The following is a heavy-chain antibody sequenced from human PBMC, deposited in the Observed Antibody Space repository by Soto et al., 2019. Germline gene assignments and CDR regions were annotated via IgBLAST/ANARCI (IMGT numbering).Heavy chain of an antibody. D-gene: IGHD6-6*01. J-gene: IGHJ4*02. CDR2: ISGSGGST. Sequence: GGSLRLSCAASGFTFSSYAMSWVRQAPGKGLEWVSAISGSGGSTYYADSVKGRFTISRDNSKNTLYLQMNSLRAEDTAVYYCVRNSARPFDYWGQGTLVTVSS. CDR3: VRNSARPFDY. V-gene: IGHV3-23*01. CDR1: GFTFSSYA.